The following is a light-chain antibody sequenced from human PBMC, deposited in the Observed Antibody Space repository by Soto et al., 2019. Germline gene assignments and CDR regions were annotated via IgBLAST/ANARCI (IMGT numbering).Light chain of an antibody. CDR3: ASYTSSSTLV. CDR2: DVS. CDR1: SSDVGSYNY. Sequence: QSVLTQPASVSGSPGQSITISCTGTSSDVGSYNYVSWYQQQPGKAPKLMIYDVSYRPSGVSNRFSGSKSGNTASLTISGLQAEDESDYYCASYTSSSTLVFGGGTKLTVL. J-gene: IGLJ3*02. V-gene: IGLV2-14*01.